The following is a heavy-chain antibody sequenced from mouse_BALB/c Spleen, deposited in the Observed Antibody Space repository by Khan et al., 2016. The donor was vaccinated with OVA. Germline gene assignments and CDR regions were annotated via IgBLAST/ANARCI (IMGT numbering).Heavy chain of an antibody. J-gene: IGHJ3*01. Sequence: QVQLKQSGPGLVAPSQTLSITCTVSGFSLSNYGVHWVRQPPGKGLEWLGVIWAGGSTNHNSALMSRLSIRKDDSNSQVFLKINSLQTYDTAMYYCARAFYNGAWFAYWGQGTLVTVSA. CDR3: ARAFYNGAWFAY. D-gene: IGHD1-3*01. V-gene: IGHV2-9*02. CDR1: GFSLSNYG. CDR2: IWAGGST.